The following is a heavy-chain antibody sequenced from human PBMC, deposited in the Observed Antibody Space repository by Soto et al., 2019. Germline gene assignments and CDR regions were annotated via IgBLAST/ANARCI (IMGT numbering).Heavy chain of an antibody. CDR2: IYSGGST. Sequence: EVQLVETGGGLIQPGGSLRLSCAASGFTVSSNYMSWVRQAPGKGLDWVSVIYSGGSTYYADSVKGRYTISRDNSKNTLYLQMNSLRAEDTAVYYCARDRGYGSGKINYYYYGMDVWGQGTTVTVSS. CDR3: ARDRGYGSGKINYYYYGMDV. J-gene: IGHJ6*02. CDR1: GFTVSSNY. V-gene: IGHV3-53*02. D-gene: IGHD3-10*01.